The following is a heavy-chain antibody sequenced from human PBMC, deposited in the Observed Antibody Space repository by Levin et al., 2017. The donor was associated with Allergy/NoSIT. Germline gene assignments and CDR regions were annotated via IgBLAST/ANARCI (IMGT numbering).Heavy chain of an antibody. Sequence: GGSLRLSCAASGFTFSNYAMHWVRQAPGKGLEWVAVISYDGTNTYYADSVRGRFTISRDNSKNMMYLQMNSLRAEDTAVYYCARAHGSHYIQAFDYWGQGTLVTVSS. CDR3: ARAHGSHYIQAFDY. CDR1: GFTFSNYA. V-gene: IGHV3-30-3*01. D-gene: IGHD2-15*01. J-gene: IGHJ4*02. CDR2: ISYDGTNT.